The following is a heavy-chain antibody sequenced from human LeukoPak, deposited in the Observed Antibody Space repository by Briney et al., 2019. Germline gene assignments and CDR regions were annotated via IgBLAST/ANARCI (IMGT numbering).Heavy chain of an antibody. V-gene: IGHV3-66*01. J-gene: IGHJ6*02. D-gene: IGHD3-10*01. CDR2: IYSGGST. CDR3: ARDGYGSGSYYYYGMDV. CDR1: GFTVSSNY. Sequence: GGSLRLSCAASGFTVSSNYMSWVRQAPGKGLEWVSVIYSGGSTYYADSVKGRFTISRDNSKNTLYLQMNSLRAEDTAVYYCARDGYGSGSYYYYGMDVWAKGPRSPSP.